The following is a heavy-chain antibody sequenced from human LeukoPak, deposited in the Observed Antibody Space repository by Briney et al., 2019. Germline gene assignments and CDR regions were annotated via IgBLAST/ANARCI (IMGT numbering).Heavy chain of an antibody. CDR3: ARVGITMVRGVILDPNYYYYMDV. J-gene: IGHJ6*03. D-gene: IGHD3-10*01. CDR1: GYTFTGYY. CDR2: INPNSGGT. V-gene: IGHV1-2*02. Sequence: ASVKVSCKASGYTFTGYYMHWVRQAPGQGLEWMGWINPNSGGTNYAQKFQGRVTMIKDTSTNSAYMELRSLRSDDTAVYYCARVGITMVRGVILDPNYYYYMDVWGKGTTVTVSS.